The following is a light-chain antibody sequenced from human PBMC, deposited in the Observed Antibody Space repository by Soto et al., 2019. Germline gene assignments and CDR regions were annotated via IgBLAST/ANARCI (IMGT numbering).Light chain of an antibody. CDR2: DVS. V-gene: IGLV2-14*01. CDR3: SSYTSSSTLPYV. J-gene: IGLJ1*01. Sequence: QSALTQPASVSGSPGQSITISCTGTSSDVGGYKYVSWYQQHPGKAPKLMIYDVSNRPSGVSNRFSGSKSGNTASLIISGLQAEDEDDYYCSSYTSSSTLPYVFGTGTKLTVL. CDR1: SSDVGGYKY.